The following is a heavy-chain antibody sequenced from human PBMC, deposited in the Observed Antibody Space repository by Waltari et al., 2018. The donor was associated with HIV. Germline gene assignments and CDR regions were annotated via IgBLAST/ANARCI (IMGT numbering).Heavy chain of an antibody. D-gene: IGHD3-22*01. J-gene: IGHJ4*02. CDR2: ISDDATSL. Sequence: QVQLVESGGGVVQPGRSLRLSCAASGITFFNSYGMHWVRWAPGKGRECVATISDDATSLDYADSVKGRFTVSRDNSKNTLYLQMNSLRGDDTAVYYCAKDRRQGYYNDKRGERPFDSWCQGTLVSVSS. CDR1: GITFFNSYG. CDR3: AKDRRQGYYNDKRGERPFDS. V-gene: IGHV3-30*18.